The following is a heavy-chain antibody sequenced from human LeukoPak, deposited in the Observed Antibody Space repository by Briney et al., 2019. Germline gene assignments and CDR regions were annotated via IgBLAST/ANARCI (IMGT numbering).Heavy chain of an antibody. CDR3: ARGAVAGTFYLYYYYYMDV. CDR2: TYYRSKWYN. V-gene: IGHV6-1*01. D-gene: IGHD6-19*01. CDR1: GDSVSSNSAV. Sequence: SQTLSLTCAISGDSVSSNSAVWNWIRQSPSRGLEWLGRTYYRSKWYNDYAVSVKSRITINPDTSKNQFSLQLNSVTPEDTAVYYCARGAVAGTFYLYYYYYMDVWGKGTTVTVSS. J-gene: IGHJ6*03.